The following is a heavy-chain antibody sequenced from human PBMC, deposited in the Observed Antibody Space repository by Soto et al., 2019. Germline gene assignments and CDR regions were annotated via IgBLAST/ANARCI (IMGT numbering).Heavy chain of an antibody. V-gene: IGHV4-30-4*01. Sequence: PSETLSLTCSVSGGSINSYTNYWSWIRQTPSRGLEWIGYIYYSGTTYYNPSLKSRAPFSIDTSKNQFSLRLTFGGPADRAVFYCVREIGDSFDSRGYPAHWGRGTLVTVSS. CDR2: IYYSGTT. D-gene: IGHD3-22*01. CDR3: VREIGDSFDSRGYPAH. J-gene: IGHJ4*02. CDR1: GGSINSYTNY.